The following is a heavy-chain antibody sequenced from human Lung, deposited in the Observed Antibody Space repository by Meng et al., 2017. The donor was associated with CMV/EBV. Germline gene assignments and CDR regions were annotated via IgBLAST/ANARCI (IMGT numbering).Heavy chain of an antibody. CDR3: AKVYQWLLLGPFNY. CDR1: RFTFSSYA. J-gene: IGHJ4*02. CDR2: ISGSGGKT. V-gene: IGHV3-23*01. D-gene: IGHD3-22*01. Sequence: LSLTXAASRFTFSSYAMTWVRQAPGKGLEWVSVISGSGGKTHYADSVKGRFTISRDNSKNTLFLQMNSLRAEDTAVYYCAKVYQWLLLGPFNYWGQGTLVTVSS.